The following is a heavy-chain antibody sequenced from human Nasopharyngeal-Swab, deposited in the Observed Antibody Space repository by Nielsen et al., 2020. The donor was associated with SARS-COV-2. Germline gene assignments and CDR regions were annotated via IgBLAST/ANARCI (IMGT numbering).Heavy chain of an antibody. J-gene: IGHJ6*02. Sequence: GESLKISCAASGFTFSSYSMTWVRQAPGKGPEWVSSISSSSSYIYYADSVKGRFTISRDNAKNSLYLQMNSLRAEDTAVYYCARDLRITIFGVAPYYYYGMDVWGQGTTVTVSS. CDR3: ARDLRITIFGVAPYYYYGMDV. V-gene: IGHV3-21*01. CDR1: GFTFSSYS. D-gene: IGHD3-3*01. CDR2: ISSSSSYI.